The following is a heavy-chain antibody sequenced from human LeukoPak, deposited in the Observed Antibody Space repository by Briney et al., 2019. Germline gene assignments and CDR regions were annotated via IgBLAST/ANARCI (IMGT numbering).Heavy chain of an antibody. CDR1: GGAISSSNW. Sequence: PSETLSLTCAVSGGAISSSNWWSWVRQPPGKGLEWIGYIYYSGSTNYNSSLKSRVTISGDTSKNQLSLKLSSVTAADTAVYYCARVWRNPSFGVDVWGQGTTVTVSS. CDR3: ARVWRNPSFGVDV. V-gene: IGHV4-4*02. D-gene: IGHD1-14*01. CDR2: IYYSGST. J-gene: IGHJ6*02.